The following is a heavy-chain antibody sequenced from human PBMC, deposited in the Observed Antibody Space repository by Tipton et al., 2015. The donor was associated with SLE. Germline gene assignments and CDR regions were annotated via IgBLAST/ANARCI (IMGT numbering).Heavy chain of an antibody. D-gene: IGHD4-17*01. CDR1: GDSISSGTYY. J-gene: IGHJ3*02. CDR3: ARDLTYGDYLLGAFDI. V-gene: IGHV4-61*02. CDR2: IFSTGSP. Sequence: TLSLTCTVSGDSISSGTYYWNWIRQSPGKGLEWIGRIFSTGSPNYNPSLKSRVSISVDTSKNQFSLKLSFVTAADTAVYYCARDLTYGDYLLGAFDIWGQGTMVTVSS.